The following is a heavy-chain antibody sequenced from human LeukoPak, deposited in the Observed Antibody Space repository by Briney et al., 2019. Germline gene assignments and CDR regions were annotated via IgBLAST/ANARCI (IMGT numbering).Heavy chain of an antibody. CDR3: ARAGGPEYYYDSSGYYDFDY. J-gene: IGHJ4*02. D-gene: IGHD3-22*01. CDR1: GYTFTSYG. V-gene: IGHV1-18*01. CDR2: ISAYNGNT. Sequence: ASVKVSCKASGYTFTSYGISWVRQAPGQGLEWMGWISAYNGNTNYAQELQGRVTMTTDTSTSTAYMELRSLRSDDTAVYYCARAGGPEYYYDSSGYYDFDYWGQGTLVTVSS.